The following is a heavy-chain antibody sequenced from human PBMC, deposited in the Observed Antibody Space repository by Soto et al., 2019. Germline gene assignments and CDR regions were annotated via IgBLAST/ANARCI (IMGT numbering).Heavy chain of an antibody. CDR1: GFTFSTYT. Sequence: EVQLVESGGGLVQPGGSLRLSCAASGFTFSTYTMHWVRQAPGKGLEYVSGISTNGGATYYGDSVKGRFTITRDNSKNTLYLQMGRLRAEDMAVYYCARVIYGAHMRGYSDLWGRGTLVTVSS. J-gene: IGHJ2*01. CDR2: ISTNGGAT. D-gene: IGHD4-17*01. V-gene: IGHV3-64*07. CDR3: ARVIYGAHMRGYSDL.